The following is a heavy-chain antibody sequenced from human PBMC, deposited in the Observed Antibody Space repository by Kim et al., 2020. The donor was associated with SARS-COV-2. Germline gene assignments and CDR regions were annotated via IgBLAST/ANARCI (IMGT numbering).Heavy chain of an antibody. D-gene: IGHD1-26*01. Sequence: GGSLRLSCAASGFTFSNAWMSWVRQAPGKGLEWVGRIKSKTDGGTTDYAAPVKGRFTISRDDSKNTLYLQMNSLKTEDTAVYYCTTSIVGATGGDYWGQGTLVTVSS. CDR1: GFTFSNAW. J-gene: IGHJ4*02. CDR2: IKSKTDGGTT. CDR3: TTSIVGATGGDY. V-gene: IGHV3-15*01.